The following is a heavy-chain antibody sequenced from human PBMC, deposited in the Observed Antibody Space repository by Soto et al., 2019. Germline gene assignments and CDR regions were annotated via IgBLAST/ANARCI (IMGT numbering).Heavy chain of an antibody. J-gene: IGHJ6*02. CDR1: GFTCSSYG. V-gene: IGHV3-33*01. CDR2: IWYDGSNK. CDR3: ARDSATFHYYYGMDV. D-gene: IGHD6-25*01. Sequence: GGSLRLSCAASGFTCSSYGMHWVRQAPGKGLEWVAVIWYDGSNKYYADSVKGRFTISRYNSKNTLYLQMNSLRAEDTAVYYCARDSATFHYYYGMDVWGQGTTVTVSS.